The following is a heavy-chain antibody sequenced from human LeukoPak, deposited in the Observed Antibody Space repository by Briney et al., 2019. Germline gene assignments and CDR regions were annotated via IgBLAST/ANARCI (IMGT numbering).Heavy chain of an antibody. D-gene: IGHD1-26*01. CDR1: GGSISSYY. CDR2: IYYSGST. J-gene: IGHJ6*03. V-gene: IGHV4-59*01. CDR3: ASREYSGSYPNYYYYYYMDV. Sequence: SETLSLTCTVSGGSISSYYWSWIRQPPGKGLEWIRYIYYSGSTNYNPSLKSRVTISVDTSKNQFSLKLSSVTAADTAVYYCASREYSGSYPNYYYYYYMDVWGKGTTVTVSS.